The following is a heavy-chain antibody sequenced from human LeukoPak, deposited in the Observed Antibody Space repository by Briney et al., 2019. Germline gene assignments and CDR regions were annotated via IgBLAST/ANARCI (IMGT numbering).Heavy chain of an antibody. CDR3: AREALQYSSGWYFGENDY. J-gene: IGHJ4*02. Sequence: PSETLSLTCTVSGGSISSSSYYWGWIRQPPGKGLEWIGSIYYSGSTNYNPSLKSRVTISVDTSKNQFSLKLSSVTAADTAVYYCAREALQYSSGWYFGENDYWGQGTLVTVSS. CDR2: IYYSGST. D-gene: IGHD6-19*01. CDR1: GGSISSSSYY. V-gene: IGHV4-39*07.